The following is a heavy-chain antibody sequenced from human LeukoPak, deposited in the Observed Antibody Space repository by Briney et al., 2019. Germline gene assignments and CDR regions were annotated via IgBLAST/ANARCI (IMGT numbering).Heavy chain of an antibody. J-gene: IGHJ4*02. CDR2: ISAYNGNT. V-gene: IGHV1-18*01. CDR1: GYTFTSYG. D-gene: IGHD3-10*01. Sequence: ASVKVSCKASGYTFTSYGISWVRQALGQGREWMGWISAYNGNTNYAQKLQGRVTMTTDTSTSTAYMELRSLRSDDTAVYYCATSLWFGELSLFDYWGQGTLVTVSS. CDR3: ATSLWFGELSLFDY.